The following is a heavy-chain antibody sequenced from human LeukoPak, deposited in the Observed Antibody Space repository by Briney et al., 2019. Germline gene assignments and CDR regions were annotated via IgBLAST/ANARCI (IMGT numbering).Heavy chain of an antibody. CDR3: ARGRPAIIAARRGRWFDP. CDR1: GYTFTSYD. D-gene: IGHD6-6*01. J-gene: IGHJ5*02. CDR2: MNPNSGNT. Sequence: GASVKVSCKASGYTFTSYDINWVRQATGQGLEWLGWMNPNSGNTGYAQKFQGRVTITRNTSTSTAYMELSSLRSEDTAVYYCARGRPAIIAARRGRWFDPWGQGTLVTVSS. V-gene: IGHV1-8*03.